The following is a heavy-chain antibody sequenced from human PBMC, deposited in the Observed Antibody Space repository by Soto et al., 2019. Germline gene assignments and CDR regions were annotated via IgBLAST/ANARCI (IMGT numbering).Heavy chain of an antibody. D-gene: IGHD5-12*01. J-gene: IGHJ5*02. V-gene: IGHV1-69*02. Sequence: QVQLVQSGAEVKKPGSSVKVSCKASGGTFSSYTISWVRQAPGQGLEWMGRIIPILGIANYAQKFRGRVTITADKSTSTAYMELSSLRSEDTAVYYCASGRDGYNYDPWGQGTLVTVSS. CDR3: ASGRDGYNYDP. CDR1: GGTFSSYT. CDR2: IIPILGIA.